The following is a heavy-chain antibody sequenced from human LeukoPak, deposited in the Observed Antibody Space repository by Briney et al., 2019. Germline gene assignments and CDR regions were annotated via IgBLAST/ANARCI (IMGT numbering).Heavy chain of an antibody. D-gene: IGHD6-13*01. V-gene: IGHV1-2*02. CDR1: GYTFTGYY. CDR2: VNPNSGGT. CDR3: ARDQGGRAAAGID. J-gene: IGHJ4*02. Sequence: ASVKVSCKDSGYTFTGYYMHWVRQAPGQGLEWMGWVNPNSGGTNYAQKFQGRVTMTRDTSISTAYMELTRLRSDDTAVYYCARDQGGRAAAGIDWGQGTLVTVSS.